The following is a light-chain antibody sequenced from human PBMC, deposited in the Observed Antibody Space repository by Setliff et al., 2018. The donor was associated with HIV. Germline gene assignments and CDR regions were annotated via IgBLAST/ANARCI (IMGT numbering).Light chain of an antibody. CDR2: EVS. CDR1: SSDIGLFKY. CDR3: CSFTTSDTWV. V-gene: IGLV2-14*01. J-gene: IGLJ3*02. Sequence: QSALTQPASVSGSPGQSITISCIGISSDIGLFKYVSWYQLHPGKAPKLMIYEVSNRPSGVSNRFSGSTSGNTASLTISGLQAEDEADYLCCSFTTSDTWVFGGGTKVTVL.